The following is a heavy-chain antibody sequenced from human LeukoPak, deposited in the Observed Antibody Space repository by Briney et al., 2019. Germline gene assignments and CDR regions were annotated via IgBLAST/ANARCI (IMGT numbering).Heavy chain of an antibody. D-gene: IGHD1-7*01. Sequence: KPSQTLSLTCTVSGVSISSGSYYWSWIRQPAGKGLEWIGRIYTSGSTNYNPSLKSRVTISVDTSKNQFSLKLSSVTAADTAVYYCARSKGNYSFYYYYYMDVWGKGTTVTVSS. J-gene: IGHJ6*03. CDR2: IYTSGST. CDR3: ARSKGNYSFYYYYYMDV. CDR1: GVSISSGSYY. V-gene: IGHV4-61*02.